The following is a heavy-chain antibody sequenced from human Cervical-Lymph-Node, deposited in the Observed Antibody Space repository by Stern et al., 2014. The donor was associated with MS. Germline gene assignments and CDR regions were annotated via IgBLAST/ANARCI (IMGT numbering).Heavy chain of an antibody. CDR3: TRQDQQLVTFDY. V-gene: IGHV3-30-3*01. Sequence: VQLVESGGDVVQPGRSLRLAWEVSGFTFSRYAIHWVRQAPGKGLEWVAFISYHGRDKYYAESVRGRFSISRDNSKNTVFLHMDSLGPQDTAIYYCTRQDQQLVTFDYWGQGTLVSVSS. J-gene: IGHJ4*02. CDR2: ISYHGRDK. D-gene: IGHD5-18*01. CDR1: GFTFSRYA.